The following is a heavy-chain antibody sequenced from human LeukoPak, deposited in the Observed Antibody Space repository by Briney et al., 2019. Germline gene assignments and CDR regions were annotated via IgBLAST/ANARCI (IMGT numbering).Heavy chain of an antibody. V-gene: IGHV3-9*01. CDR1: GFTFDDYA. CDR2: ISWNSGSI. J-gene: IGHJ4*02. Sequence: PGGSLRLSCAASGFTFDDYAMHWVRRAPGKGLEWVSGISWNSGSIVYADSVKGRFTISRDNAKNSLYLQMNSLRAEDTALYYCAKELGYCSSTSCYDYFDYWGQGTLGTVSP. D-gene: IGHD2-2*01. CDR3: AKELGYCSSTSCYDYFDY.